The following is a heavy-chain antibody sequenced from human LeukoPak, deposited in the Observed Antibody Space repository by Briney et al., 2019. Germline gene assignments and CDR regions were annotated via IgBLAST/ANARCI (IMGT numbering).Heavy chain of an antibody. D-gene: IGHD2-2*01. Sequence: GGSLRLSCAASGFTFSSYGMHWVRQAPGKGLEWVAFIRYDGSNKYYADSVKGRFTISRDNSKNTLYLQMNSLRAEDTAVYYCAKDVGVGYCSSTSCYGNAFDIWGQGTMVTVSS. J-gene: IGHJ3*02. CDR2: IRYDGSNK. CDR3: AKDVGVGYCSSTSCYGNAFDI. V-gene: IGHV3-30*02. CDR1: GFTFSSYG.